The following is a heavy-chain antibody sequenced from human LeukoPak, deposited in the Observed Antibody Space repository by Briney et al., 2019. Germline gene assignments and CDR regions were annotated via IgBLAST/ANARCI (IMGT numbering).Heavy chain of an antibody. D-gene: IGHD3-3*01. V-gene: IGHV3-66*02. J-gene: IGHJ4*02. CDR1: GFTVSSNY. Sequence: GGSLRLSCAASGFTVSSNYMSWVRKAPGKGLEWGSVIYSGGSTYYADSVKGRFTISRDNSKNTLYLQMNSLRAEDTAVYYCARYHYDFWSGYFDYWGQGTLVTVSS. CDR2: IYSGGST. CDR3: ARYHYDFWSGYFDY.